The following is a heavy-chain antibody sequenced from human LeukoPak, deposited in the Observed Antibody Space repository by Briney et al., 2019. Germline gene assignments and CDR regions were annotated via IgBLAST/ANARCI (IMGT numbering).Heavy chain of an antibody. J-gene: IGHJ4*02. Sequence: RTGGSLRLSCAASGFTFSSYAMHWVRQAPGKGLEWVAVISYDGSNKYYADSVKGRFTISRDNSKNTLYLQMNSLRAEDTAVYYCARDGMVVMFSSGWYRGFFDYWGQGTLVTVSS. D-gene: IGHD6-19*01. CDR3: ARDGMVVMFSSGWYRGFFDY. V-gene: IGHV3-30*04. CDR1: GFTFSSYA. CDR2: ISYDGSNK.